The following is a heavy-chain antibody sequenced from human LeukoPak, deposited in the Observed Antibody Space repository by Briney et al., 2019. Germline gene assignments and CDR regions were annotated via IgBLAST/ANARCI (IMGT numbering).Heavy chain of an antibody. CDR3: AKTFIAVANPIDY. CDR2: ISGGGTST. J-gene: IGHJ4*02. V-gene: IGHV3-23*01. Sequence: PGGSLRLSCAADAFTFSSNAMSWVRQAPGKGLEWVSVISGGGTSTYYADSVKGRFTISKDNSRNTLYLQMNSLRAEDTAVYYCAKTFIAVANPIDYWGQGTLVTVHS. D-gene: IGHD6-19*01. CDR1: AFTFSSNA.